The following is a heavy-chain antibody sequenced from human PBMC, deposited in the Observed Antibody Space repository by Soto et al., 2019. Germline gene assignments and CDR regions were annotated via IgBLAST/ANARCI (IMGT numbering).Heavy chain of an antibody. D-gene: IGHD3-3*01. CDR3: ARQVYYDLSYLDV. CDR1: GGTISSYA. J-gene: IGHJ6*03. V-gene: IGHV1-69*13. CDR2: IIPIFGTA. Sequence: SVKLSCKGSGGTISSYASSWVLQAPGQGLEWMGGIIPIFGTANYAQKFQGRVTITADESTSTAYMELSSLRSEDTAVFYCARQVYYDLSYLDVWGKGTTVTVSS.